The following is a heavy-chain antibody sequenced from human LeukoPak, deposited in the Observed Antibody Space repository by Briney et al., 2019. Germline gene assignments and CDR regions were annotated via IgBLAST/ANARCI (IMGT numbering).Heavy chain of an antibody. Sequence: GGSLRLSCAASGFTFSTYWMHWVRQAPGKGLVWVSRINSDGSNTAYGDSVKGRFTISRDNAKNTLYLQMNSLRVEDTAVYYCAREDTGVAFDIWGQGTTVTV. CDR1: GFTFSTYW. CDR3: AREDTGVAFDI. J-gene: IGHJ3*02. V-gene: IGHV3-74*01. CDR2: INSDGSNT. D-gene: IGHD2-8*01.